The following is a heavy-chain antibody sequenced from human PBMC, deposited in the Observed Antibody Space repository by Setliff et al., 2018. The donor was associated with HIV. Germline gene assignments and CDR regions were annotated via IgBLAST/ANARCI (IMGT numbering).Heavy chain of an antibody. V-gene: IGHV5-51*01. J-gene: IGHJ5*02. CDR1: GYSFSNYW. D-gene: IGHD3-16*02. CDR2: IYPQDSTT. Sequence: GESLKISCKTSGYSFSNYWIAWVRQVPGKGLQWMGLIYPQDSTTSYSPSFSRHVTMSVDKSLTTAYLQWSDLKDSDTGTYYCARHTVDYSLLVIQNPGALDTWGQGTLVTVSS. CDR3: ARHTVDYSLLVIQNPGALDT.